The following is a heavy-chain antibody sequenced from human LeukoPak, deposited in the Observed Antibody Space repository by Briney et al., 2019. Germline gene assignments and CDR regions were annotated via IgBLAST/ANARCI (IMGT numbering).Heavy chain of an antibody. D-gene: IGHD6-6*01. CDR2: MNPNSGNT. Sequence: ASVKVSCKASGYTFTSYDINWVRQATGQGLEWMGWMNPNSGNTGYAQKFQGRVTITRNTSISTAYMELSSLRSEDTAVYYCARVGGIAARRESRWFDPWGQGTLVTVSS. CDR1: GYTFTSYD. V-gene: IGHV1-8*03. CDR3: ARVGGIAARRESRWFDP. J-gene: IGHJ5*02.